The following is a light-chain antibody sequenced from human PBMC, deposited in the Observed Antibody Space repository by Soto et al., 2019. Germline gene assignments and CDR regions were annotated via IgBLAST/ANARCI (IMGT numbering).Light chain of an antibody. J-gene: IGKJ4*01. Sequence: DIQMTQSPSSVSASVGDRVTITCRARQGINNWLAWYQQKPGKAPTLLIYTTSSLQTGVPSRFSGSGSGTDFTLTITSLKPEDVATYYCQQANNFPLTFGGGTKVEIK. CDR3: QQANNFPLT. CDR1: QGINNW. V-gene: IGKV1D-12*01. CDR2: TTS.